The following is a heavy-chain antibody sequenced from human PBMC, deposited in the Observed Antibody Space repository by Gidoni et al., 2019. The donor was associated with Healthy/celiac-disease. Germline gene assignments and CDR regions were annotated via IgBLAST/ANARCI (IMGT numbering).Heavy chain of an antibody. D-gene: IGHD6-6*01. Sequence: EVQLVESGGGLVQPGGSLRLSCAASGFTVSSNSMSWVRQAPGKGLEWVSVIYSGGSTYYADSVKGRFTISRDNSKNTLYLQMNSLRAEDTAVYYCARDAHRYSSSSQNYYYYGMDVWGQGTTVTVSS. CDR2: IYSGGST. CDR1: GFTVSSNS. V-gene: IGHV3-66*01. J-gene: IGHJ6*02. CDR3: ARDAHRYSSSSQNYYYYGMDV.